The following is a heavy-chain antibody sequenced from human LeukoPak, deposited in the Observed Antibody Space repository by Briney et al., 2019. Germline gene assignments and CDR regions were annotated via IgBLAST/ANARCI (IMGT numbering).Heavy chain of an antibody. J-gene: IGHJ3*02. CDR1: GYTFTSYG. Sequence: GASVKVSCKASGYTFTSYGISWVRQAPGQGLEWMGWISAYNGNTNYAQKFQGRVTMITDTSTSTGYMELRSLRSDDTAVYYCARDLAMMGRGAFDIWGQGTMVTVSS. CDR2: ISAYNGNT. V-gene: IGHV1-18*01. CDR3: ARDLAMMGRGAFDI. D-gene: IGHD3-22*01.